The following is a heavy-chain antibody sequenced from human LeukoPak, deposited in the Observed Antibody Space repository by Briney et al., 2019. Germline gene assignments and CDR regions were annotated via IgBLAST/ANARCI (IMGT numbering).Heavy chain of an antibody. CDR2: ISYSGTT. CDR1: GGSISGNSHY. J-gene: IGHJ5*02. D-gene: IGHD1-26*01. Sequence: PSETLSLTCTVSGGSISGNSHYWGWIRQAPGTGLEWIGSISYSGTTYYNPSLSSRVTISVDTSKNQFSLQLNSVTPEDTAVYYCARSYPALVGATTWFDPWGQGTLVTVSS. V-gene: IGHV4-39*01. CDR3: ARSYPALVGATTWFDP.